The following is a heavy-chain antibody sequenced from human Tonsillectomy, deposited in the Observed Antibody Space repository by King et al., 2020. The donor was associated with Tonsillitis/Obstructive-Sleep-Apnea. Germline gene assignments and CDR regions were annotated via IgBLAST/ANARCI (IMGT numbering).Heavy chain of an antibody. CDR2: ISHDGRNK. J-gene: IGHJ6*03. CDR1: GFTFRSYF. V-gene: IGHV3-30*11. Sequence: VQLVESGGGVGQPGRSLRLYCAASGFTFRSYFMHWVRQAPGKGLEWVADISHDGRNKHYADSVKGRFTISRDNSKNTLYLQMNSLRGEDTAVYYCARDHFMDVWGKGTTVTVSS. CDR3: ARDHFMDV.